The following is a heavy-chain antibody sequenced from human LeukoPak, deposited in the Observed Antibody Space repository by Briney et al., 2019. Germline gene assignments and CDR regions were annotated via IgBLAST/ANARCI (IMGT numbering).Heavy chain of an antibody. CDR1: GYTFTSYG. J-gene: IGHJ3*02. V-gene: IGHV1-18*01. CDR3: ARGGPITIFGVVTPGNAFDI. D-gene: IGHD3-3*01. CDR2: ISAYNGNT. Sequence: ASVKVSCKASGYTFTSYGISWVRQAPGQGLEWMGWISAYNGNTNYAQKLQGRVTMTTDTSTSTAYMELRSLRSDDTAVYYCARGGPITIFGVVTPGNAFDIWGQGTMATVSS.